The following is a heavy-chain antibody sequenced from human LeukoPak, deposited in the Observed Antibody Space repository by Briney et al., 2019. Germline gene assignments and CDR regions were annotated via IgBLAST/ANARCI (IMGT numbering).Heavy chain of an antibody. Sequence: GGSLSLSCAASGFTFTSYWMHWVRQAPGKGLVWVSRINSDGSTTNYADSVKGRFTISRDNAKNTLYLQMNSLRGEDTAVYYCAKAWGTPHDFWSQGTLVTVSS. CDR1: GFTFTSYW. J-gene: IGHJ4*02. V-gene: IGHV3-74*01. CDR2: INSDGSTT. D-gene: IGHD3-3*01. CDR3: AKAWGTPHDF.